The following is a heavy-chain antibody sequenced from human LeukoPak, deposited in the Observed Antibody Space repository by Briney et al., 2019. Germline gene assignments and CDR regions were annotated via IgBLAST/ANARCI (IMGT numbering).Heavy chain of an antibody. J-gene: IGHJ4*02. CDR3: AREVGVGATTSLSY. V-gene: IGHV1-2*06. Sequence: ASVKVSCEASGYTFTGYYMHWVRQAPGQGLEWMGRINPNSGGTNYAQKFQGRVTMTRDTSISTAYMELSSLRSDDTAMYYCAREVGVGATTSLSYWGQGALVTVSS. CDR2: INPNSGGT. D-gene: IGHD1-26*01. CDR1: GYTFTGYY.